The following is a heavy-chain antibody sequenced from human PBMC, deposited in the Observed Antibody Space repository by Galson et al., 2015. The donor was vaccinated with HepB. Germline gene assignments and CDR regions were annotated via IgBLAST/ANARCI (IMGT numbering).Heavy chain of an antibody. D-gene: IGHD3-22*01. V-gene: IGHV3-73*01. CDR1: GFTFSDST. CDR3: TRRRYDGSGYLFDY. Sequence: SLRLSCAASGFTFSDSTMHWVRQAPGKGLEWVGHVRSRPNNYATAYAASLRGRFTISRDASTDTAYLPMNSLKTEDTAVYYCTRRRYDGSGYLFDYWGQGTLVTVSS. J-gene: IGHJ4*02. CDR2: VRSRPNNYAT.